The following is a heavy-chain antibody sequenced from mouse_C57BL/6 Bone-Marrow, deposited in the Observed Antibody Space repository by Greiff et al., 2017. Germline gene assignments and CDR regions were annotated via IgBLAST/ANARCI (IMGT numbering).Heavy chain of an antibody. CDR1: GFNIKDDY. CDR3: TTYDGYYEVWYFDV. Sequence: EVQLQQSGAELVRPGASVKLSCTASGFNIKDDYMHWVKQRPEQGLEWIGWIDPENGDTEYASKFKGKATITADTTSNTAYLQLSSLTSEDTAVYYCTTYDGYYEVWYFDVWGTGTTVTVSS. J-gene: IGHJ1*03. V-gene: IGHV14-4*01. CDR2: IDPENGDT. D-gene: IGHD2-3*01.